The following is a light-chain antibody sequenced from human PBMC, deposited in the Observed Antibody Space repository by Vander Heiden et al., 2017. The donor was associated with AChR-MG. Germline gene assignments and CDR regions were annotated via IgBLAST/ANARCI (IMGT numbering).Light chain of an antibody. J-gene: IGKJ1*01. CDR2: KAS. V-gene: IGKV1-5*03. CDR3: QHYDSYSPWA. Sequence: DIQMTQSPSTLSASVGDRVTITCRASQSISSWLAWYQQKPGKAPKLLIYKASSLERGVPSRFSGSGSGTEFTLTISSLQPDDFATYYCQHYDSYSPWAFGQGTKVEIK. CDR1: QSISSW.